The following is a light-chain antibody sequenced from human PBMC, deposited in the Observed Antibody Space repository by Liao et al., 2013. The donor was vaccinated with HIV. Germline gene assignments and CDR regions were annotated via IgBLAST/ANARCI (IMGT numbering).Light chain of an antibody. V-gene: IGLV3-21*01. Sequence: SYELIQPPSVSVAPGETARITCGGNNIGTYSVHWYQQKTGQAPVLVIYYDDDRPSGIPERFSGSNSGNTAALTISWVEAEDEADYYCQVWDRVTDHVIFGGGTKLTVL. CDR1: NIGTYS. CDR3: QVWDRVTDHVI. CDR2: YDD. J-gene: IGLJ2*01.